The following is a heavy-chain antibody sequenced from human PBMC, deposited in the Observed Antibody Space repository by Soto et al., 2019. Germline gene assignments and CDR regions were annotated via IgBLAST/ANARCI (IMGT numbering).Heavy chain of an antibody. CDR2: ISSSSSTI. Sequence: EVQLVESGGGLVQPGGSLRLSCAASGFTLSSFSMNWARQAPGKGLEWVSYISSSSSTIYYADSVEGRFTISRDNAKNSLYLQMNRLRDEDTAVYYCARDNPRSSGWDVWGQGTTVIVSS. CDR1: GFTLSSFS. CDR3: ARDNPRSSGWDV. J-gene: IGHJ6*02. V-gene: IGHV3-48*02.